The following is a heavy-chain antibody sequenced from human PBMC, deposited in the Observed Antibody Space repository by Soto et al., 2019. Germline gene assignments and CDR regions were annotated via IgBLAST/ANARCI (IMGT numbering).Heavy chain of an antibody. CDR2: ISGSGDTT. CDR1: GFTFSNYA. CDR3: AKDLSPSSGTYYGYLDY. J-gene: IGHJ4*02. V-gene: IGHV3-23*01. D-gene: IGHD1-26*01. Sequence: EGSLRLSCVASGFTFSNYAINWVRQAPGKGLEWVSAISGSGDTTYFADPVKGRFTISRDNSKNTLYLQMNSLRAEDTAVYYCAKDLSPSSGTYYGYLDYWGQGTLVTVSS.